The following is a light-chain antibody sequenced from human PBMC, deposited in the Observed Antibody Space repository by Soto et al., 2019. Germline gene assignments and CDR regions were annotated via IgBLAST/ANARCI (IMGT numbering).Light chain of an antibody. CDR1: SSDVGGYNY. V-gene: IGLV2-14*01. Sequence: QSALTQAASVSGSPGQSITISCTGTSSDVGGYNYVSWYQQHPGKAPKLMIYDVSNRPSGVSNRFSGSKSGNTASLTISGLQAEDEADYYCSSYTGSSTPLVFGGGTKLTVL. CDR2: DVS. CDR3: SSYTGSSTPLV. J-gene: IGLJ2*01.